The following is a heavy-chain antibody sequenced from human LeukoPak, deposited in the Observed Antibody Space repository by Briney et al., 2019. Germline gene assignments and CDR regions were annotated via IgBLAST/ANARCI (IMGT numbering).Heavy chain of an antibody. CDR2: IYPGDSDT. V-gene: IGHV5-51*01. Sequence: GESLKISCKGSGYSFTGYWIGWVRQMPGKGLEWMGIIYPGDSDTRYSLSFQGQVTISADKSISTAYLQWSSLKASDTAMYYCARSGSGSRHYYYYYMDVWGKGTTVTISS. D-gene: IGHD3-10*01. CDR1: GYSFTGYW. CDR3: ARSGSGSRHYYYYYMDV. J-gene: IGHJ6*03.